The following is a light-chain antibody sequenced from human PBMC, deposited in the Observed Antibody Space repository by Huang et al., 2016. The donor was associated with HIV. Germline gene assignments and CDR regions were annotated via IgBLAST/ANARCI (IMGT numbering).Light chain of an antibody. Sequence: DIQMTHSPSSLSASVGDTVTITCRASQSISNYLNWYQQKPGKAPKLLVYAASSLQSGVPSKFSGSGSWTDFTLTISSLQPEDFATYYCQQSYNTPLTFGQGTRLEIK. CDR3: QQSYNTPLT. J-gene: IGKJ5*01. V-gene: IGKV1-39*01. CDR2: AAS. CDR1: QSISNY.